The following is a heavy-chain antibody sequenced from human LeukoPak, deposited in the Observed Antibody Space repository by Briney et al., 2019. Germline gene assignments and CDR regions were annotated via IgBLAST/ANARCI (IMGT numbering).Heavy chain of an antibody. V-gene: IGHV3-9*01. CDR1: GFTFDDYA. CDR3: LRGDSRDF. CDR2: ISWNSGSI. D-gene: IGHD3-22*01. J-gene: IGHJ4*02. Sequence: GRSLRLSCAASGFTFDDYAMHWVRQAPGKGLEWVSGISWNSGSIGYADSVKGRFTISRDNAQNVLYLQMNGLRVDDAAVYYCLRGDSRDFWGQGTLVTVSS.